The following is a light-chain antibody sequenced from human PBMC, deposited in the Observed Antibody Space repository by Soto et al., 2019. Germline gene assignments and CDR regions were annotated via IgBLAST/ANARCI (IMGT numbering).Light chain of an antibody. J-gene: IGKJ5*01. Sequence: EIVLTQSPATLSLSPGERANLSCGASHRVNSSYLAWYQQKTGLAPRLLIYYASIRATGIPDRFSGSGSGTDFTLTISRLEPEDCGVYYCQQYDSTPSTFGQGTRLEIK. CDR2: YAS. CDR3: QQYDSTPST. V-gene: IGKV3D-20*01. CDR1: HRVNSSY.